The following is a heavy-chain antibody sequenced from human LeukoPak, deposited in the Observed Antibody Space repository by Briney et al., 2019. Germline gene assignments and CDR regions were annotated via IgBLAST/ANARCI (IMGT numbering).Heavy chain of an antibody. J-gene: IGHJ5*02. V-gene: IGHV4-59*12. CDR2: IFHRGST. CDR1: GVSISSYY. D-gene: IGHD5-18*01. Sequence: SETLSLTCNVSGVSISSYYWSWIRQPPGKGLEWIGYIFHRGSTNYNPSLKSRVTISVDTSKNQFSLKLSSVTAADTAVYYCARFTRGYSYGYVGWFDPWGQGTLVTVSS. CDR3: ARFTRGYSYGYVGWFDP.